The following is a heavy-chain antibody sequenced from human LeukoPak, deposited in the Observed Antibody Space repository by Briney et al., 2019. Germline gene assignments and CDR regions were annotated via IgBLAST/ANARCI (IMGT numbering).Heavy chain of an antibody. D-gene: IGHD6-13*01. V-gene: IGHV4-59*01. J-gene: IGHJ4*02. CDR1: GGSISSYY. CDR2: IYYSGST. CDR3: ARSIEGISHSY. Sequence: SETLSLTCTVSGGSISSYYWNWIRQPPGKGLEWIGYIYYSGSTNYNPSLKSRVTISVDTSKNQFSLKLSSVTAADTAVYYCARSIEGISHSYWGQGTLVTVSS.